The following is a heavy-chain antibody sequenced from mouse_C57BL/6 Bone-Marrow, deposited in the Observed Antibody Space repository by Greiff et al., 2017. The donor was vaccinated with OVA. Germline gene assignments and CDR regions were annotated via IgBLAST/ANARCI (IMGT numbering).Heavy chain of an antibody. J-gene: IGHJ2*01. V-gene: IGHV1-72*01. D-gene: IGHD1-1*01. Sequence: QVQLQQPGAELVKPGASVKLSCKASGYTFTSYWMHWVKQRPGRGLEWIGRIDPNSGGTKYNEKFKSKATLTVDKSSSTAYMQLSSLTSEDSAVCHCARLYYGDSYYFDYWGQGTTLTVSS. CDR1: GYTFTSYW. CDR2: IDPNSGGT. CDR3: ARLYYGDSYYFDY.